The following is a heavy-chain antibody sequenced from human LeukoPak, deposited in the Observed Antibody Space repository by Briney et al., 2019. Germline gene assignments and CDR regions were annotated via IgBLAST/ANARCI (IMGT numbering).Heavy chain of an antibody. J-gene: IGHJ4*02. Sequence: PGGSLRLSCVASGFSFNTYWMHWVRQAPGKGLVWVSRISGDGSNTTYADSVKGRFTISRDNAKNMVYLQMNSLRAEDTAVYYCARANYHNNWGQGTLVTVSS. CDR2: ISGDGSNT. V-gene: IGHV3-74*01. CDR3: ARANYHNN. D-gene: IGHD3-9*01. CDR1: GFSFNTYW.